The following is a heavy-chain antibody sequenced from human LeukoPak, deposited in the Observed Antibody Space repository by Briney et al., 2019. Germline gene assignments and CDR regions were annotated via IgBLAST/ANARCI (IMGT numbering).Heavy chain of an antibody. J-gene: IGHJ4*02. CDR2: INPSDYST. Sequence: DSVQVSCKASGYTFSTYYIHWVRQAPGQGLEWMGIINPSDYSTTSAQKFQGRVTMTKDTSTSTVYMDPSSRRSEDTAVYYCAYESSGPFTNWGQGTLVTVSS. D-gene: IGHD6-19*01. CDR3: AYESSGPFTN. CDR1: GYTFSTYY. V-gene: IGHV1-46*01.